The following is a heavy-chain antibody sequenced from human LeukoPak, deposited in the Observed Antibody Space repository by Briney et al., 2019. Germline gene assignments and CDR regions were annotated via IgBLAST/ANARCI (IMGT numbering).Heavy chain of an antibody. CDR3: AKDIYSAYDLARVFDF. CDR1: GFAFSYYA. J-gene: IGHJ4*01. V-gene: IGHV3-23*01. D-gene: IGHD5-12*01. CDR2: ISGSGNT. Sequence: PGGSLRLSCAASGFAFSYYAMSWVRQAPGKGLEWVSGISGSGNTHYTDSVKGRFTISRDNSKSTLDLQMNSLRVEDTALYYCAKDIYSAYDLARVFDFWGKGTLVTVST.